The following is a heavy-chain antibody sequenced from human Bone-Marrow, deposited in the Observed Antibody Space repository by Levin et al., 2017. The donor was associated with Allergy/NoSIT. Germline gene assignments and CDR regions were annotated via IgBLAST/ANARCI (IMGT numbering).Heavy chain of an antibody. CDR2: ITSSGSTT. D-gene: IGHD2-8*01. CDR3: ARDVMVYATYFDS. J-gene: IGHJ4*02. V-gene: IGHV3-11*01. Sequence: KRGESLKISCAASGFTFSDYYMSWIRQAPGKGLEWVSYITSSGSTTYYADSVKGRFTISRDNAKNSLYLQMNSLRAEDTAVYYCARDVMVYATYFDSWGQGTLVTVSS. CDR1: GFTFSDYY.